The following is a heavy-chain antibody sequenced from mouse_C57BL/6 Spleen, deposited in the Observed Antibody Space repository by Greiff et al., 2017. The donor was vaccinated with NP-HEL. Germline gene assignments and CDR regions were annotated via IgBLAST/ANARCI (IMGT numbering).Heavy chain of an antibody. V-gene: IGHV1-55*01. CDR3: ARELGQEFAY. CDR1: GYTFNSYW. J-gene: IGHJ3*01. Sequence: VQLQQSGAELVKPGASVKMSCKASGYTFNSYWITWVKQRPGQGLEWIGDIYPGSGSTNYNEKFKSKATLTVDTSSSTAYMQLSSLTSEDSAVYYWARELGQEFAYWGQGTLVTVSA. CDR2: IYPGSGST. D-gene: IGHD4-1*01.